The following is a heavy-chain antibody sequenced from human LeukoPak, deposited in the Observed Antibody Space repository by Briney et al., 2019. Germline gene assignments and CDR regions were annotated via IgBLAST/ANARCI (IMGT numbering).Heavy chain of an antibody. D-gene: IGHD2-2*01. J-gene: IGHJ4*02. CDR2: INPNSGAT. Sequence: ASVKVSCKASGYTFTGHYMHWVRQAPGQGLEWVGWINPNSGATNYAQKFQGRVTMTRDTSISTAYMELSRLRSEDTAVYYCARDVEGSFSGAYHFDHWGQGTLVTVSS. V-gene: IGHV1-2*02. CDR3: ARDVEGSFSGAYHFDH. CDR1: GYTFTGHY.